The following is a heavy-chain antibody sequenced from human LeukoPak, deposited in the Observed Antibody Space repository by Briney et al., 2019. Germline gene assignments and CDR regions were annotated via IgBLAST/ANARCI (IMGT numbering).Heavy chain of an antibody. Sequence: SSETLSLTCTVSGGSISSSSYYWGWIRQPPGKGLEWIGSIYYSGSTYYNPSLKSRVTISVDTSKNQFSLKLSSVTAADTAVYYCARDHGAGQYDSSGLDYWGQGTLVTVSS. CDR1: GGSISSSSYY. D-gene: IGHD3-22*01. J-gene: IGHJ4*02. CDR3: ARDHGAGQYDSSGLDY. V-gene: IGHV4-39*07. CDR2: IYYSGST.